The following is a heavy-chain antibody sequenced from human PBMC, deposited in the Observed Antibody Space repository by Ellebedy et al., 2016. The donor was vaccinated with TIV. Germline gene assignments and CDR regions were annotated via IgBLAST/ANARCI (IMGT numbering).Heavy chain of an antibody. CDR1: GGTFSSYA. Sequence: SVKVSXXASGGTFSSYAISWVRQAPGQGLEWMGRIIPIVVIPDYAQKFQGRVTITADKSTSTAYMELSSLKFEDTAIYYCAKISRWEAFDIWGQGTMVIVSS. CDR2: IIPIVVIP. D-gene: IGHD1-26*01. CDR3: AKISRWEAFDI. V-gene: IGHV1-69*04. J-gene: IGHJ3*02.